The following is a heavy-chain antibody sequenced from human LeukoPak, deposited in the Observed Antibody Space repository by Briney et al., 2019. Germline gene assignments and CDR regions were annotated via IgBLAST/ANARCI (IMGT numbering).Heavy chain of an antibody. CDR3: AREGYCSSTSCYTVGMDV. D-gene: IGHD2-2*02. V-gene: IGHV3-21*01. J-gene: IGHJ6*02. CDR1: GFTFSSYS. Sequence: GGSLRLSFAASGFTFSSYSMNWVRQAPGKGLEWVSSISSSSSYIYYADSVKGRFTISRDNAKNSLYLQMNSLRAEDTAVYYCAREGYCSSTSCYTVGMDVWGQGTTVTVSS. CDR2: ISSSSSYI.